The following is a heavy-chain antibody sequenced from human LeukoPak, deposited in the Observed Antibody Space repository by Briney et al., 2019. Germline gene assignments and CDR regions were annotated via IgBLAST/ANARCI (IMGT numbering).Heavy chain of an antibody. CDR2: ISGSGGST. CDR3: AHAGDYGYFDY. CDR1: GFTFSSYA. Sequence: GGSLRLSCAASGFTFSSYAMSWVRQAPGKGLEWVSDISGSGGSTYYADSVKGRFTISRDNSKNTLYLQMNSLRAEDTAVYYCAHAGDYGYFDYWGQGTLVTVSS. D-gene: IGHD4-17*01. V-gene: IGHV3-23*01. J-gene: IGHJ4*02.